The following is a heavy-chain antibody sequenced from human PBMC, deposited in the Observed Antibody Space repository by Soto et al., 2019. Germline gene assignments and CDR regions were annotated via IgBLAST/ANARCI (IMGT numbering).Heavy chain of an antibody. Sequence: VQLVESGGGLVQPGGSLRLSCAASGFTFSSYWMSWVRQAPGKGLEWVANIKQDGSEKYYVDSVKGRFTISRDNAKNSLYLQMNSLRAEDTAVYYCARDPPPLYYDFWSGLPHHDYWGQGTLVTVSS. CDR3: ARDPPPLYYDFWSGLPHHDY. CDR2: IKQDGSEK. CDR1: GFTFSSYW. J-gene: IGHJ4*02. D-gene: IGHD3-3*01. V-gene: IGHV3-7*03.